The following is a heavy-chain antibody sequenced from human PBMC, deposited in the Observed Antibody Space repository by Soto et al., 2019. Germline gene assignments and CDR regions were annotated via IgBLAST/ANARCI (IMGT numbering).Heavy chain of an antibody. Sequence: ASVKVSCKASGYTFTGYYMHWVRQAPGQGLEWMGWINPNSGGTNYAQKFQGWVTMTRDTSISTAYMELSRLRSDDTAVYYCARAQGGYYYGMDVWGQGTTVTVSS. D-gene: IGHD3-16*01. CDR1: GYTFTGYY. J-gene: IGHJ6*02. CDR2: INPNSGGT. CDR3: ARAQGGYYYGMDV. V-gene: IGHV1-2*04.